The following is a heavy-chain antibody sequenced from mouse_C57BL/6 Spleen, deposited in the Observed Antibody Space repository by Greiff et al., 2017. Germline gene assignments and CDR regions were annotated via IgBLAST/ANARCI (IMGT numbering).Heavy chain of an antibody. D-gene: IGHD1-1*01. CDR3: TRRVYYGSEFAY. J-gene: IGHJ3*01. CDR2: IRNKANNHAT. CDR1: GFTFSDAW. V-gene: IGHV6-6*01. Sequence: EVKVVESGGGLVQPGGSMKLSCAASGFTFSDAWMDWVRQSPEKGLEWVAEIRNKANNHATYYAESVKGRFTISRDDSKSSVYLQMNSLRAEDTGIYYCTRRVYYGSEFAYWGQGTLVTVSA.